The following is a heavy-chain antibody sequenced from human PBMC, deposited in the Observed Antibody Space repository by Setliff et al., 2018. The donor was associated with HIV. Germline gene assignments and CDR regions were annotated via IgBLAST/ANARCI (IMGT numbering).Heavy chain of an antibody. CDR3: ARLSPPDDYGDLGGVDY. V-gene: IGHV3-48*03. J-gene: IGHJ4*02. D-gene: IGHD4-17*01. Sequence: GGSLRLSCAASGFTFSTYEMNWVRQAPGKGLEWVAYISSSDSTIYYADSVKGRFTIYRDNAKNSLFLQMDSLRVEDTAFYYCARLSPPDDYGDLGGVDYWGQGQWSPSPQ. CDR2: ISSSDSTI. CDR1: GFTFSTYE.